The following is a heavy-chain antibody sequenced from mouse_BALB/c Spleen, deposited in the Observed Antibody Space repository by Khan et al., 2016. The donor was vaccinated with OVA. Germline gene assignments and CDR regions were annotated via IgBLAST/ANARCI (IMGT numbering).Heavy chain of an antibody. J-gene: IGHJ2*01. CDR3: AREEALDYFDY. D-gene: IGHD3-2*02. CDR2: IYPGTDNT. CDR1: GYIFTSYW. V-gene: IGHV1-76*01. Sequence: QVHLKQSGTELVRPGASVELSCKTSGYIFTSYWIHWVKQRSGQGLEWFARIYPGTDNTYYNEKLKDKVTLTADKSSSTVYMQLSSLKSEDSAVYFCAREEALDYFDYWGQGTTLTVSS.